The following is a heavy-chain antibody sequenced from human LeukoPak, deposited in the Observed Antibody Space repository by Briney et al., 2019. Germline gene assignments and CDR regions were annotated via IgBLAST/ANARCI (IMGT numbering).Heavy chain of an antibody. CDR2: ISGSGGTT. V-gene: IGHV3-23*01. D-gene: IGHD6-6*01. J-gene: IGHJ5*02. CDR3: AIAVAARQGTIDP. CDR1: GFTFSSYA. Sequence: GGSLRLSCAASGFTFSSYAMSWVRQAPGKGLEWVSAISGSGGTTYYADSVKGRFTISRDNSKSTLYVQMNSLRAEDTAVYYCAIAVAARQGTIDPWGQGTLVTISS.